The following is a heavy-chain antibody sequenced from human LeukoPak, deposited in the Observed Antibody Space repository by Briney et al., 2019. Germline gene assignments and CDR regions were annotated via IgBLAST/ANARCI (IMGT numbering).Heavy chain of an antibody. V-gene: IGHV4-34*01. CDR3: ARRRRLHYYGSGSYYNYFDY. Sequence: SETLSLTCAVYGGSFSGYYWSWIRQPPGKGLEWIGEINHSGSTSYNPSLKSRVTISVDTSKNQFSLKLSSVTAADTAVYYCARRRRLHYYGSGSYYNYFDYWGQGTLVTVSS. D-gene: IGHD3-10*01. J-gene: IGHJ4*02. CDR2: INHSGST. CDR1: GGSFSGYY.